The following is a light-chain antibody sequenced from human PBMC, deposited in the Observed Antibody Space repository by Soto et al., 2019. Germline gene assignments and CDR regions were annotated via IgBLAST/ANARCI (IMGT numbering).Light chain of an antibody. CDR2: DVS. CDR3: SSYTSSSTLV. V-gene: IGLV2-14*01. J-gene: IGLJ1*01. CDR1: SSDVGGYNY. Sequence: VLTQPASVSGSPGQSITISCTGTSSDVGGYNYVSWYQQHPGKAPKLMIYDVSNRPSGVSNHFSGSKSGNTASLTISGLQAEDEADYYCSSYTSSSTLVFGTGTKVTVL.